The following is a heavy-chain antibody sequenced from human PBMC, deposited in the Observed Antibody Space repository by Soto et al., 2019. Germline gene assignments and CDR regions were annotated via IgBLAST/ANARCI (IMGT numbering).Heavy chain of an antibody. Sequence: GGSLRLSCAASGFTFDDYAMHWVRQAPGKGLEWVSGISWNSGSIGYADSVKGRFTISRDNAKNSLYLQMNSLRAEDTALYYCAKDISGGYVPGPYYYYYGVDVWGQGTTVTVSS. CDR3: AKDISGGYVPGPYYYYYGVDV. CDR2: ISWNSGSI. J-gene: IGHJ6*02. V-gene: IGHV3-9*01. CDR1: GFTFDDYA. D-gene: IGHD5-12*01.